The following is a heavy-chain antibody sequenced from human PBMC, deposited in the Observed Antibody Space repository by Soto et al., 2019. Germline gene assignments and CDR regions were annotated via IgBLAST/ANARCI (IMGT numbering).Heavy chain of an antibody. CDR2: IIPIFGTA. CDR1: GGTFSSYA. CDR3: ARDGDSSGPQGYYYGMDV. D-gene: IGHD3-22*01. V-gene: IGHV1-69*13. J-gene: IGHJ6*02. Sequence: SVTVSCKASGGTFSSYAISWVRQAPGQGLEWMGGIIPIFGTANYAQKFQGRVTITADESTSTAYMELSSLRSEDTAVYYCARDGDSSGPQGYYYGMDVWGQGTTVTVSS.